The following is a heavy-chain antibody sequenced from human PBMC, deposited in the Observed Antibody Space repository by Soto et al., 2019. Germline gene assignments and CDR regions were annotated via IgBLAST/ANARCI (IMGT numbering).Heavy chain of an antibody. CDR2: IYYSGNT. CDR3: ARHNYGSGSTYFDY. CDR1: GGSISSSTYY. J-gene: IGHJ4*02. V-gene: IGHV4-39*01. Sequence: SETLSLTCTVSGGSISSSTYYWGWIRQPPGKGLEWIGNIYYSGNTYYNPSLKSRVTISVDTSKNQFSLKLNSMTAADTAVYYCARHNYGSGSTYFDYWGQGTLVTVSS. D-gene: IGHD3-10*01.